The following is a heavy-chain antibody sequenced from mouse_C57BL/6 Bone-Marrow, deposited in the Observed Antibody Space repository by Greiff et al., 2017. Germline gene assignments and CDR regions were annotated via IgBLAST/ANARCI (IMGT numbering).Heavy chain of an antibody. CDR2: IHPNSGST. D-gene: IGHD2-12*01. J-gene: IGHJ1*03. CDR1: GYTFTSYW. Sequence: QVQLQQPGAELVKPGASVKLSCKASGYTFTSYWMHWVKQRPGQGLEWIGMIHPNSGSTNYNEKCKSKATLTVDKSSSTAYMQLSSLTSEDSAVYYCARGAYDRGYFDVWGTGTTVTVSS. CDR3: ARGAYDRGYFDV. V-gene: IGHV1-64*01.